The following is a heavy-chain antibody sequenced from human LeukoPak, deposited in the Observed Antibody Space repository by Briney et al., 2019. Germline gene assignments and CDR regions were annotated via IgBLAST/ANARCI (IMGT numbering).Heavy chain of an antibody. CDR2: INHSGST. V-gene: IGHV4-34*01. J-gene: IGHJ6*02. D-gene: IGHD3-10*01. CDR3: ARLAQYYYGSGSYPLSAYYYYGMDV. CDR1: GGSFSGYY. Sequence: SETLSLTCAVYGGSFSGYYWSWLRQPPGKGLEWIGEINHSGSTNYNPSLKSRVTISVDTSKNQFSLKLSSVTAADTAVYYCARLAQYYYGSGSYPLSAYYYYGMDVWGQGTTVTVSS.